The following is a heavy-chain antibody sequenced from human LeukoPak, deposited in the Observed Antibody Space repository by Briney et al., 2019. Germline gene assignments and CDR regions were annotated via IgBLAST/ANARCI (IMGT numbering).Heavy chain of an antibody. D-gene: IGHD5-24*01. CDR2: IIPIFGTA. J-gene: IGHJ4*02. CDR1: GGTFSSYA. V-gene: IGHV1-69*13. Sequence: SVKVSCKASGGTFSSYAISWVRQAPGQGLEWMGGIIPIFGTANYAQKFQGRVTITADESTSTAYMELSSLRSEDTAVYYCARDGREMATLYYFDYWGQGALVTVSS. CDR3: ARDGREMATLYYFDY.